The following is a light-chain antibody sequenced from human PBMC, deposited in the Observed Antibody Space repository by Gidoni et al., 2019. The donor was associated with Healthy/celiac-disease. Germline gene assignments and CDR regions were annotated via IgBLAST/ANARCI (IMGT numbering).Light chain of an antibody. J-gene: IGKJ3*01. CDR3: QQYNNWLPFT. Sequence: EIVMPQSPATLSVSPGERATLSCRASQSVSSNLAWYQQKPGQAPRLLIYGASTRATGIPARFSGSGSGTEFTLTISSLQSEDFAVYYCQQYNNWLPFTFGPGTKVDIK. CDR2: GAS. V-gene: IGKV3-15*01. CDR1: QSVSSN.